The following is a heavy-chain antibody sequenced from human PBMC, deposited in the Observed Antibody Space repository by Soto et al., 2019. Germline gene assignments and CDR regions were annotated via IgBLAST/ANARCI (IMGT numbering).Heavy chain of an antibody. CDR1: GFTFTKSG. D-gene: IGHD6-13*01. V-gene: IGHV3-23*01. J-gene: IGHJ4*02. CDR2: IGGSGRKT. CDR3: AKDGLSDSPSAIDY. Sequence: GESLKISCAASGFTFTKSGMSWVRQAPGKGLEWVAGIGGSGRKTYYADSVKGRFSISRDNSKNSLFLQMNSLSADDTAIYYCAKDGLSDSPSAIDYWGLGTLVTVSS.